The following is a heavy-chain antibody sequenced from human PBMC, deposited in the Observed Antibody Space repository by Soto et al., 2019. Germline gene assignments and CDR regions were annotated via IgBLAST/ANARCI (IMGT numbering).Heavy chain of an antibody. D-gene: IGHD1-26*01. J-gene: IGHJ2*01. CDR3: AHRVGGIVDGYFDL. CDR1: GFSLGTYGVG. Sequence: QITLNESGPTLVKPTQTLTLTCTFSGFSLGTYGVGVGWIRQPPGKALEWLALIYWDDDKRYSPSLKSRLTITKDTSKRPVFLTLTDMDPVDTATYYSAHRVGGIVDGYFDLWGRGTPVIVSS. V-gene: IGHV2-5*02. CDR2: IYWDDDK.